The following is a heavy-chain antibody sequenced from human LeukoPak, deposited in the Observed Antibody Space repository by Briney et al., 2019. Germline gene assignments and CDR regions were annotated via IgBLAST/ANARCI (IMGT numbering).Heavy chain of an antibody. CDR1: GGSFSGYY. J-gene: IGHJ6*03. V-gene: IGHV4-34*01. D-gene: IGHD6-6*01. CDR3: ARKAARPYYYYYYYMDV. CDR2: INHSGST. Sequence: SETLSLTCAVYGGSFSGYYWSWIRQPPGKGLEWIGEINHSGSTNYNPSLKSRVIISVDTSKNQFSLKLSSVTAADTAVYYCARKAARPYYYYYYYMDVWGKGTTVTVSS.